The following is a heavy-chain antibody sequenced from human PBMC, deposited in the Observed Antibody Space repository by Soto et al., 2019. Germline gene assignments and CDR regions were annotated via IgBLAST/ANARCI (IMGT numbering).Heavy chain of an antibody. Sequence: ASVKVACKASGYTFTSYYMHWVRQAPGQGLEWMGIINPSGGSTSYAQKFQGRVTMTRDTSTSTVYMELSSLRSEDTAVYYCARGDRSLVVVPAALFEYYYYSGMDVWGQGTTVTVSS. J-gene: IGHJ6*02. CDR1: GYTFTSYY. D-gene: IGHD2-2*01. CDR3: ARGDRSLVVVPAALFEYYYYSGMDV. CDR2: INPSGGST. V-gene: IGHV1-46*01.